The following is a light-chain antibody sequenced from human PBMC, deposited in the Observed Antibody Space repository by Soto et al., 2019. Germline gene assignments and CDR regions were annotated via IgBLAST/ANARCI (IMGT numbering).Light chain of an antibody. V-gene: IGKV3-20*01. CDR1: QSVSSTY. J-gene: IGKJ2*01. Sequence: EVVLTQSPGTLSLSPGERATLSCRASQSVSSTYLAWYQQKPGQSPRLLIYSTSSRATGIPDRFSGSGSGTDFTLTISSLEPEGFAVYYCQQYGRSPNTFGQGTKLEI. CDR3: QQYGRSPNT. CDR2: STS.